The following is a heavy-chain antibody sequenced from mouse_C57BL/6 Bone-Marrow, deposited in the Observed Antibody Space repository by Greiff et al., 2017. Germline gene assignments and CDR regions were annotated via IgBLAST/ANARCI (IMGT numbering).Heavy chain of an antibody. CDR2: INPYNGGT. V-gene: IGHV1-19*01. Sequence: EVQLQQSGPVLVKPGASVKMSCKASGYTFTDYYMNWVKQSHGKSLEWIGVINPYNGGTSYNKKFKGKATLTVDKSSSTAYMELYSLISEDSAVYYCAMYVYGYARDDWGQGTSVTVSS. J-gene: IGHJ4*01. D-gene: IGHD1-1*01. CDR1: GYTFTDYY. CDR3: AMYVYGYARDD.